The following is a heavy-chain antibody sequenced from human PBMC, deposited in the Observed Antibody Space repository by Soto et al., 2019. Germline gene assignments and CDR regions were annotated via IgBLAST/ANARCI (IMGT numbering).Heavy chain of an antibody. CDR2: IYYSGST. D-gene: IGHD3-22*01. J-gene: IGHJ4*02. V-gene: IGHV4-31*03. Sequence: PSETLSLTCTVSRGSTTSGGYYWTWIRQHPGKGLEWIGHIYYSGSTSYNPSLKSRITISLDTSNNQFSLKLSSVTAADTAVYYCATLCDDGSCADWGQGTLVTVSS. CDR3: ATLCDDGSCAD. CDR1: RGSTTSGGYY.